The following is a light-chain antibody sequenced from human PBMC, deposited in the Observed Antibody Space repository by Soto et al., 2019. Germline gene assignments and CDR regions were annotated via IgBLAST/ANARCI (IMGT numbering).Light chain of an antibody. CDR1: QNVAGD. V-gene: IGKV3-15*01. CDR2: RTS. CDR3: QQYDRSPYT. J-gene: IGKJ2*01. Sequence: RVTTQSPATLSVSPGERATLSCRASQNVAGDLAWYQQKPGQAPRLLIYRTSTRATGIPARFSGSGSGTEFTLTISSLQSEDFAVYYCQQYDRSPYTFAQGTKLEI.